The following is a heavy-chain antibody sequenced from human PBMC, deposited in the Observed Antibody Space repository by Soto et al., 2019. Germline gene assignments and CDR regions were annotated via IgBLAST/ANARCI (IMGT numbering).Heavy chain of an antibody. Sequence: QVQLVQSGAEVKKPGASVKVSCKASGYTFTSYGISWGRQAPGQGLEWLGWISAYNGNTNYAQKLQGRGTMTTVTSTSTAYMELRILRSDDTAVYYCARESAVAALDPWGQGTLVSVSS. CDR2: ISAYNGNT. J-gene: IGHJ5*02. V-gene: IGHV1-18*01. D-gene: IGHD6-19*01. CDR3: ARESAVAALDP. CDR1: GYTFTSYG.